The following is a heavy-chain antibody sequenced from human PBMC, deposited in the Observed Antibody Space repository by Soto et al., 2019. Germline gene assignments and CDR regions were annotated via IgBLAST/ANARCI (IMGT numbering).Heavy chain of an antibody. J-gene: IGHJ4*02. CDR1: GFTFSSYA. Sequence: QVQLVESGGGVVQPGRSLRLSCAASGFTFSSYAMHWVRQAPGKGVEWVAVISYDGSNKYYADSVKGRFTISRDNSKNTLYLQMNSLRAEDTAVYYCARARDGYNYYFDYWGQGTLVTVSS. CDR3: ARARDGYNYYFDY. D-gene: IGHD5-12*01. V-gene: IGHV3-30-3*01. CDR2: ISYDGSNK.